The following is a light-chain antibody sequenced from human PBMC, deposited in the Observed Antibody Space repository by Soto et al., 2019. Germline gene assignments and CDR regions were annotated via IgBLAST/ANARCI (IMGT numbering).Light chain of an antibody. Sequence: EIVLTHSPATLSLSPGERATLSCRASQSVSSYLAWYQQKPGQAPRLLIYDASNRATGIPARFSGSGSGTDFTLTISSLEPEDFAVYYCQQRSNWPPNTFGQGPRWIS. CDR2: DAS. V-gene: IGKV3-11*01. CDR1: QSVSSY. J-gene: IGKJ2*01. CDR3: QQRSNWPPNT.